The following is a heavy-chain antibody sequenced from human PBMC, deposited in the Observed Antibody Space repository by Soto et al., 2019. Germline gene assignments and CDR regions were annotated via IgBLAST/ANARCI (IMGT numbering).Heavy chain of an antibody. D-gene: IGHD6-13*01. CDR3: ARDTGGAAAGNPLWYYYYGMDF. J-gene: IGHJ6*02. CDR2: IYYSGST. CDR1: GGSISSGDYY. Sequence: SETLSLTCTVSGGSISSGDYYWSWIRQPPGKGLEWIGYIYYSGSTYYNPSLKSRVTISVDTSKNQFSLKLSSVTAADTAVYYCARDTGGAAAGNPLWYYYYGMDFPGQGTMVTVSS. V-gene: IGHV4-30-4*02.